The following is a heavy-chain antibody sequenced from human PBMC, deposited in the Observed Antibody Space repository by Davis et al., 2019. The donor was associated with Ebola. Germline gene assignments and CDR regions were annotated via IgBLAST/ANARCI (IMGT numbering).Heavy chain of an antibody. CDR1: VITFSSYA. CDR2: ISGSGGNT. J-gene: IGHJ6*04. V-gene: IGHV3-23*01. CDR3: ARSGLSFGVVKYHYGMDA. D-gene: IGHD3-3*01. Sequence: GESLKISCADSVITFSSYAMTWVRQAPGKGLEWVSAISGSGGNTYYADSVKGRFTISRGNSKKTMYLQMNSLRGEDTAVYYCARSGLSFGVVKYHYGMDAWGKGTTVTVSS.